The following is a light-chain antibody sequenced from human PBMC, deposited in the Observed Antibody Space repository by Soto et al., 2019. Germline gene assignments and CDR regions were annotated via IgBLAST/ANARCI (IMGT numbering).Light chain of an antibody. CDR3: LHDHNYPWT. J-gene: IGKJ1*01. V-gene: IGKV1-6*01. Sequence: AIQMIQSPSSLSASVGDRVTITCRASQVIRNDLGWYQQKPGKAPKLLIYGASNLQSGVPSRFSGSGSGTDFTLTITSLQPEDFATYYCLHDHNYPWTFGQGTKVDIK. CDR2: GAS. CDR1: QVIRND.